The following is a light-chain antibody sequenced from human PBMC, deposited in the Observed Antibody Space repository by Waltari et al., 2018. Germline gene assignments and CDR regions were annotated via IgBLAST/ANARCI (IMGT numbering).Light chain of an antibody. CDR2: AAS. Sequence: DIQMTQSPSSLSASVGDRVTITCRASQSISTYLNWYQQRPGKAPKLLICAASSLQRGVPLRFTGSGSGTDFTLTITTLQLEDFATYYCQQSYTTLWTFGQGTKVEI. CDR1: QSISTY. J-gene: IGKJ1*01. V-gene: IGKV1-39*01. CDR3: QQSYTTLWT.